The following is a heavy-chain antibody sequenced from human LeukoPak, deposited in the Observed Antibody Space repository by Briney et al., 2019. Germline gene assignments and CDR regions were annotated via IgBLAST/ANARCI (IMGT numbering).Heavy chain of an antibody. Sequence: PGESLKISCKGSGYSFTNYWIGWVRQMPGKGLEWMGIIYPGDSDARYGPSFQGQVTISADKSISTAYLQWSSLKASDTAIYYRARRVYSNYWYFDLWGRGTLVTVSS. CDR2: IYPGDSDA. J-gene: IGHJ2*01. CDR3: ARRVYSNYWYFDL. D-gene: IGHD4-11*01. V-gene: IGHV5-51*03. CDR1: GYSFTNYW.